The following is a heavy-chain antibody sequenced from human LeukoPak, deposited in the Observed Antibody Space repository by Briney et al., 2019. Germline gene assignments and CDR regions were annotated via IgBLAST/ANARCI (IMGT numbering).Heavy chain of an antibody. CDR1: GGSFSGYY. J-gene: IGHJ4*02. CDR2: INHSGST. Sequence: SETLSLTCAVYGGSFSGYYWSWIRQPPGKGLEWIGEINHSGSTNYNPSLKSRVTISVDTSKNQFSLKLSSVTAADTAVYYCARRLRYSSGHFDYWGQGTLVTVSS. D-gene: IGHD2-15*01. V-gene: IGHV4-34*01. CDR3: ARRLRYSSGHFDY.